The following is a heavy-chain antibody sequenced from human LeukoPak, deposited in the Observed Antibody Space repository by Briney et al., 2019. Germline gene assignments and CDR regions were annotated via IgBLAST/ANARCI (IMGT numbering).Heavy chain of an antibody. CDR2: ISAYNGNT. CDR1: GYTFTSYG. D-gene: IGHD3-9*01. Sequence: ASVKVSCKASGYTFTSYGISWVRQAPGQGLEWMGWISAYNGNTNYPQKLQGRVTMTTDTSTSTAYMELRSLRSDDTAVYYCARLRLRYFDWFDTSPDAFDIWGQGTMVTVSS. V-gene: IGHV1-18*01. CDR3: ARLRLRYFDWFDTSPDAFDI. J-gene: IGHJ3*02.